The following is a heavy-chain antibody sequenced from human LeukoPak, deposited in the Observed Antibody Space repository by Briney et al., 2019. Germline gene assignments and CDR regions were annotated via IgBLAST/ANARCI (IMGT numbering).Heavy chain of an antibody. CDR3: AGTTVTHFDY. D-gene: IGHD4-17*01. V-gene: IGHV4-30-4*01. Sequence: SETLSLTCTVSGGSISSGDYYWSWIRQPPGKGLEWIGYIYYSGSTYYNPSLKSRVTISVDTSKNQFPLKLSSVTAADTAVYYCAGTTVTHFDYWGQGTLVTVSS. CDR1: GGSISSGDYY. J-gene: IGHJ4*02. CDR2: IYYSGST.